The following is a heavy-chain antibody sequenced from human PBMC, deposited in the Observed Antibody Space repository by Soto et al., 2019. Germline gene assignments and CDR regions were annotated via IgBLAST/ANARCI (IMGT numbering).Heavy chain of an antibody. CDR3: ARDPHEFWTSYWFDP. J-gene: IGHJ5*02. CDR2: ISAYDGKT. CDR1: GYTFNTYG. Sequence: ASVKVSCKTSGYTFNTYGTNWVRQAPGQGLELMGWISAYDGKTTYAEKFQGRVTMTTDTSTSTAYMELRSLRSDDTAIYYCARDPHEFWTSYWFDPWGQGTPVTVSS. D-gene: IGHD3-3*01. V-gene: IGHV1-18*01.